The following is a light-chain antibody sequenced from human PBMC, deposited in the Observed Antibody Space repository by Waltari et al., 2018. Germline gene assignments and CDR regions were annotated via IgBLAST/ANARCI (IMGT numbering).Light chain of an antibody. CDR2: EDI. Sequence: NFMLTQPHSVSGSPAKTVTISCTLTSGSIASNSLQWYQLRPGSAPSTVIFEDIRRPSGVSDRFSGSIDTSSNSASLTISGLQTEDEADYYCHSFDTNNHWIFGGGTALTVL. J-gene: IGLJ3*02. CDR1: SGSIASNS. CDR3: HSFDTNNHWI. V-gene: IGLV6-57*03.